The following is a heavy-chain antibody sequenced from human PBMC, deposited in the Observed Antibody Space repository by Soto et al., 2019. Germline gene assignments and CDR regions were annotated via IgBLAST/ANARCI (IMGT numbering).Heavy chain of an antibody. CDR3: ARDGQPKATRPLWFDP. D-gene: IGHD6-6*01. CDR1: GFTFSSYD. J-gene: IGHJ5*02. CDR2: LWYDGINK. Sequence: QVQLVESGGGVVQPGRSLRLSCAASGFTFSSYDMHWVRQAPGKGLEWVAVLWYDGINKYYADSVKGRFTISRDNSKNTLYLQMNSLRVEDTAVYYCARDGQPKATRPLWFDPWGQGTLVTVSP. V-gene: IGHV3-33*01.